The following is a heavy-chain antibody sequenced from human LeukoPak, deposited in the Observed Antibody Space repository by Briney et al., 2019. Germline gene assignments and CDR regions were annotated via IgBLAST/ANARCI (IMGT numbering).Heavy chain of an antibody. CDR2: IYYSGST. CDR1: GGSISSYY. Sequence: SETLSFTCTVSGGSISSYYWSWIRQPPGKGLEWIGYIYYSGSTNYNPSLKSRVTISVDTSKNQFSLKLSSVTAADTAVYYCARTDYDFWSGYRYYGMDVWGQGTTVTVSS. D-gene: IGHD3-3*01. CDR3: ARTDYDFWSGYRYYGMDV. J-gene: IGHJ6*02. V-gene: IGHV4-59*01.